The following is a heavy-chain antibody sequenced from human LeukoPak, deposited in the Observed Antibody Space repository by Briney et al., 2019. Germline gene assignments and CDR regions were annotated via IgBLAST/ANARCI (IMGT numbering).Heavy chain of an antibody. CDR1: GFTFSSYA. D-gene: IGHD6-13*01. V-gene: IGHV3-23*01. CDR3: TKGGYTTYFDY. J-gene: IGHJ4*02. Sequence: GGSLRLSCSASGFTFSSYAMTWVRQAPGKGLEWVSTIRATAGTTYYEDSVKGRFTISRDNSKNTQWLQMNSLRVEDTAVYYCTKGGYTTYFDYWGQGTLVTVSS. CDR2: IRATAGTT.